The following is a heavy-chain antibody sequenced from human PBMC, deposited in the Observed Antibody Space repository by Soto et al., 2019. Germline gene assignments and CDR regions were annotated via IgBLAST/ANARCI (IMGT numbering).Heavy chain of an antibody. Sequence: PSETLSLTCAVSGGSISSSNWWSWVRPPPGKGLEWIGEIYHSGSTNYNPSLKSRVTISVDKSKNQFSLKLSSVTAADTAVYYCATYYYDSSGYYPTGAFDIWGQGTMVTVSS. D-gene: IGHD3-22*01. CDR2: IYHSGST. V-gene: IGHV4-4*02. J-gene: IGHJ3*02. CDR1: GGSISSSNW. CDR3: ATYYYDSSGYYPTGAFDI.